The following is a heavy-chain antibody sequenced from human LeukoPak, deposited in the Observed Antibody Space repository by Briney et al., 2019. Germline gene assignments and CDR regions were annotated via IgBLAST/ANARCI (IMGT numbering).Heavy chain of an antibody. CDR3: ASHTSYYDSSGRDAFDI. J-gene: IGHJ3*02. CDR1: GYSFTSYW. V-gene: IGHV5-51*01. Sequence: GESLKISCKGSGYSFTSYWIGWARQMPGKGLEWMGIIYPGDSDTRYSPTFQGQVTISADKSISTAYLQWSSLKASDTAMYYCASHTSYYDSSGRDAFDIWGQGTMVTVSS. CDR2: IYPGDSDT. D-gene: IGHD3-22*01.